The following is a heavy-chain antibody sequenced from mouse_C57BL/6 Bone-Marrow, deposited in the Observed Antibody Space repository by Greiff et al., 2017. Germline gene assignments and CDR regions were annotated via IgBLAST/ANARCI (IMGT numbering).Heavy chain of an antibody. J-gene: IGHJ3*02. Sequence: VQLQQSGPELVKPGASVKISCKASGYAFSSSWMNWVTQRPGKGLEWIGRIYPGDGDTNYNGKFKGKATLTADKSSSTAYMQLSSLTSEDSAVYFCARKGYDVLWGQGTLVTVSA. V-gene: IGHV1-82*01. CDR3: ARKGYDVL. CDR2: IYPGDGDT. CDR1: GYAFSSSW. D-gene: IGHD2-2*01.